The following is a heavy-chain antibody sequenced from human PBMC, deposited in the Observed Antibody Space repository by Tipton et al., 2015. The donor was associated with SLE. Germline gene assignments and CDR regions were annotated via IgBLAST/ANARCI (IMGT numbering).Heavy chain of an antibody. Sequence: SLRLSCAASGFTFSSYSMNWVRQAPGKGLEWVSYISSSGNTIYYADSVKGRFTISRDNSKNTLYLQMDSLRAEDTAVYYCAKTVAGYWGQGTLVTVSS. V-gene: IGHV3-48*01. CDR1: GFTFSSYS. D-gene: IGHD6-19*01. J-gene: IGHJ4*02. CDR2: ISSSGNTI. CDR3: AKTVAGY.